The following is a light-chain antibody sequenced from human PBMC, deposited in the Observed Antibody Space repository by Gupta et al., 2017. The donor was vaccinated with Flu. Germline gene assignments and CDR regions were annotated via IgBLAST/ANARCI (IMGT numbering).Light chain of an antibody. CDR1: QSISSR. CDR3: QHNNRYSQT. V-gene: IGKV1-5*03. J-gene: IGKJ1*01. CDR2: QAY. Sequence: DIQMTQSPSTLSASVGDRVTNTCRDSQSISSRLACYQQKPEKAPKLLSYQAYSLKSGVPTRFGGSGSRKEITLTISRLQHDVFATYCQQHNNRYSQTFGQGTKVEIK.